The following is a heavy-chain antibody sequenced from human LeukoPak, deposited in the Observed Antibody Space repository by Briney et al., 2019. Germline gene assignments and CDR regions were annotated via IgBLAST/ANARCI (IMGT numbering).Heavy chain of an antibody. CDR3: ASTQGHYDYVWGSSLADAFDI. V-gene: IGHV4-59*10. Sequence: PSETLSLTCAVYGGSFSGYYWSWIRQPAGKGLEWIGRIYTSGSTNYNPSLKSRVTMSVDTSKNQFSLKLSSVTAADTAVYYCASTQGHYDYVWGSSLADAFDIWGQGTMVTVSS. D-gene: IGHD3-16*01. J-gene: IGHJ3*02. CDR1: GGSFSGYY. CDR2: IYTSGST.